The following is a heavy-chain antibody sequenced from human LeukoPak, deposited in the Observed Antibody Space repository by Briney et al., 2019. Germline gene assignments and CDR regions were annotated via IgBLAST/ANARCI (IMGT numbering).Heavy chain of an antibody. CDR1: GFTFSSYA. Sequence: PGGSLRLSCAASGFTFSSYAMSWVRQAPGKGLEWVSAISGSGGSTYYADSVKGRFTISRDNSKNTLYLQMNSLRAEDTAGYYCALMGVVVVPAATFDYWGQGTLVTVSS. J-gene: IGHJ4*02. CDR2: ISGSGGST. V-gene: IGHV3-23*01. D-gene: IGHD2-2*01. CDR3: ALMGVVVVPAATFDY.